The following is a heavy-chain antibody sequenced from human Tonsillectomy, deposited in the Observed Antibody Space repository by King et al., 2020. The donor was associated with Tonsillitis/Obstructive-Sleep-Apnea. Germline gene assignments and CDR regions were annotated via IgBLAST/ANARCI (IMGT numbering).Heavy chain of an antibody. J-gene: IGHJ6*02. CDR1: GYTFTSYY. CDR2: INPSGGST. D-gene: IGHD2-2*01. CDR3: ARDCSSISCLYYYGMDG. Sequence: QLVQSGAEVKKPGASVKVSCKASGYTFTSYYMHWVRQAPGQGLEWMGIINPSGGSTSYAQKFQGRVTMTRDTSTSTVYMELSSLRSEDTAVYYCARDCSSISCLYYYGMDGGGQGTTVTVSS. V-gene: IGHV1-46*03.